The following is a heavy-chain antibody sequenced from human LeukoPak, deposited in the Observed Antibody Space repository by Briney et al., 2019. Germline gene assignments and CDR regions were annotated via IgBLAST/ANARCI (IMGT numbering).Heavy chain of an antibody. Sequence: SVKVSCKASGGTFSSYAISWVRQAPGQGLEWMGGIIPIFGTANYAQKFQGRVTITTDESTSTAYMELSSLRSEDTAVYYCARGRSGYDFWSGYWYYFDYWGQGTLVTVSS. V-gene: IGHV1-69*05. J-gene: IGHJ4*02. CDR1: GGTFSSYA. D-gene: IGHD3-3*01. CDR2: IIPIFGTA. CDR3: ARGRSGYDFWSGYWYYFDY.